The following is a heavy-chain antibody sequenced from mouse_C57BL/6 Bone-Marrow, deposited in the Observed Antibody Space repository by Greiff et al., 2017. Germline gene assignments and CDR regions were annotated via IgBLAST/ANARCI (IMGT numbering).Heavy chain of an antibody. CDR2: ISSGSSTI. Sequence: EVQVVESGGGLVKPGGSLKLSCAASGFTFSDYGMHWVRQAPEKGLEWVAYISSGSSTIYYADTVKGRFTISRDNAKNTLFLQMTSLRSEDTAMYYCASDGYYPSWFAYWGQGTLVTVSA. D-gene: IGHD2-3*01. CDR1: GFTFSDYG. J-gene: IGHJ3*01. V-gene: IGHV5-17*01. CDR3: ASDGYYPSWFAY.